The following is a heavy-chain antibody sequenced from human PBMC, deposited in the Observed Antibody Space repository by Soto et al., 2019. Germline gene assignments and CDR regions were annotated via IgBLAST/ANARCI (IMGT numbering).Heavy chain of an antibody. CDR3: ARGGPGYFGSGSYYPR. V-gene: IGHV4-34*01. Sequence: ETLSLTCAVYGGSFTGYYWTWIRQPPGKGLEWIGEIDHSGTINYNPSLKSRVTISVDTSKNQFSLKVNSVTAADTAVYYCARGGPGYFGSGSYYPRWGQGTLVTVSS. D-gene: IGHD3-10*01. J-gene: IGHJ4*02. CDR1: GGSFTGYY. CDR2: IDHSGTI.